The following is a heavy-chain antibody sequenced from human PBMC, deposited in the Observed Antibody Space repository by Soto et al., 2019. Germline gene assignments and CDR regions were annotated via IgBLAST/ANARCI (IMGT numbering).Heavy chain of an antibody. J-gene: IGHJ3*02. CDR3: ARDGGSLERPSGAFDI. CDR2: IYSGGST. V-gene: IGHV3-53*04. Sequence: PGGSLRLSCTASGFTVSSNYMSWVRQAPGKGLEWVSVIYSGGSTYYADSVKGRFTISRHNSKNTLYLQMNSLRAEDTAVYYCARDGGSLERPSGAFDIWGQGTMVTVSS. CDR1: GFTVSSNY. D-gene: IGHD1-1*01.